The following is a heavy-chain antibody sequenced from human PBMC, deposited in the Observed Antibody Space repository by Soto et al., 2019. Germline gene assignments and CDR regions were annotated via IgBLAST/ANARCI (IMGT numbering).Heavy chain of an antibody. V-gene: IGHV4-39*01. J-gene: IGHJ5*02. Sequence: SETLSLTCTVSGGSISSSSYYWGWIRQPPGKGLEWIGSIYYSGSTYYNPSLKSRVTISVDTSKNQFSLKLSSVTAADTAVYYCARQNIVVVPAAITWFDPWGQGTLVTVSS. CDR1: GGSISSSSYY. CDR2: IYYSGST. CDR3: ARQNIVVVPAAITWFDP. D-gene: IGHD2-2*01.